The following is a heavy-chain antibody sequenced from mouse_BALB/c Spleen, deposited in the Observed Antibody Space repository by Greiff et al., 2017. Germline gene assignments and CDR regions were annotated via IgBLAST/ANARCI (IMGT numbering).Heavy chain of an antibody. CDR2: IYPGDGDT. D-gene: IGHD4-1*01. V-gene: IGHV1-82*01. J-gene: IGHJ2*01. Sequence: QVQLQQSGPELVKPGASVKISCKASGYAFSSSWMNWVKQRPGQGLEWIGRIYPGDGDTNYNGKFKGKATLTADKSSSTAYMQLSSLTSVDSAVYFCARGGTVYYFDYWGQGTTLTVSS. CDR3: ARGGTVYYFDY. CDR1: GYAFSSSW.